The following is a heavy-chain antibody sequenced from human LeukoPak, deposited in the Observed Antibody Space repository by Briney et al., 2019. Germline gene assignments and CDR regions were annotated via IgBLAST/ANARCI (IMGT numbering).Heavy chain of an antibody. D-gene: IGHD3-22*01. CDR2: IFPGDSDT. CDR3: ARRLTYDSRAYYCLDY. Sequence: GESLKISCKVSGYSFTSYWIGWVRQKPGKGLEWMGIIFPGDSDTRYSPSFQGQVTISADKSISTAYLQWSSLKASDTAMYYCARRLTYDSRAYYCLDYWGQGTLVTVSS. CDR1: GYSFTSYW. V-gene: IGHV5-51*01. J-gene: IGHJ4*02.